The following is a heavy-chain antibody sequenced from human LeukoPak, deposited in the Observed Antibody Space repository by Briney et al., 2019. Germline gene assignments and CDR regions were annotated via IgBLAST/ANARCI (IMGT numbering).Heavy chain of an antibody. CDR1: GYTFTGYY. V-gene: IGHV1-2*04. CDR3: ARVRAAAAGTWYYFDY. J-gene: IGHJ4*02. Sequence: ASVKVSCTASGYTFTGYYMHWVRQAPGQGLEWMGWINPNSGGTNYAQKFQGWVTMTRDTSISTAYMELSRLRSDDTAVYYCARVRAAAAGTWYYFDYWGQGTLVTVSS. CDR2: INPNSGGT. D-gene: IGHD6-13*01.